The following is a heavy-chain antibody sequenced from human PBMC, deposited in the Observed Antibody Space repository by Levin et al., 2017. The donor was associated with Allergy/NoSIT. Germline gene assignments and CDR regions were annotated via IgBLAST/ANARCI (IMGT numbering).Heavy chain of an antibody. J-gene: IGHJ6*03. Sequence: GESLKISCKASGYTFTGYYMHWVRQAPGQGLEWMGRINPNSGGTNYAQKFQGRVTMTRDTSISTAYMELSRLRSDDTAVYYCAREGTIFGYYMDVWGKGTTVTVSS. D-gene: IGHD3-3*01. CDR1: GYTFTGYY. V-gene: IGHV1-2*06. CDR2: INPNSGGT. CDR3: AREGTIFGYYMDV.